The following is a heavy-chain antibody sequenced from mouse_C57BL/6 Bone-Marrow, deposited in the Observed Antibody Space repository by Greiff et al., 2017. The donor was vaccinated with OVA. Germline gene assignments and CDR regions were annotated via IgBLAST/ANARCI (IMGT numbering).Heavy chain of an antibody. J-gene: IGHJ3*01. V-gene: IGHV1-66*01. CDR3: ASGGFAY. CDR2: IYPGSGNT. Sequence: QVQLKESGPELVKPGASVKISCKASGYSFTSYYIRWVKQRPGQGLEWIGWIYPGSGNTKYNEKFKGKATLTADTSSSTAYMQLSSLTSEDSAVYYCASGGFAYWGQGTLVTVSA. CDR1: GYSFTSYY.